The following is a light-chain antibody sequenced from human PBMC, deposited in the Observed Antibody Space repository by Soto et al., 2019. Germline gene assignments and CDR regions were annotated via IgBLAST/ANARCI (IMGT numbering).Light chain of an antibody. CDR3: SSYTSSSTRV. V-gene: IGLV2-14*01. J-gene: IGLJ3*02. CDR1: SRDVGGYNY. Sequence: QSALTQPASVSGSPGHSITISCTGTSRDVGGYNYVSWYQQHPGKAPKLMIYDVSRRPSGVSNRFSGSKSGNTASLTISGLQAEDEADYYCSSYTSSSTRVFGGGTQLTVL. CDR2: DVS.